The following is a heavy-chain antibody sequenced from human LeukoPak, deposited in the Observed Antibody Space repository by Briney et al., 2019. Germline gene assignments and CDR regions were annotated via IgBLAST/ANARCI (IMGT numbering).Heavy chain of an antibody. D-gene: IGHD2-8*01. CDR2: IYHSWGT. CDR1: GGSIRSYY. CDR3: ARGPLENGFDL. Sequence: SETLSLTCTVSGGSIRSYYWSWIRQSPGKGLEWMGYIYHSWGTNYNPSLKSRVTISLGTSKNQFSLKLSSVTVADTAVYYCARGPLENGFDLWGQGTMVTVSS. V-gene: IGHV4-59*01. J-gene: IGHJ3*01.